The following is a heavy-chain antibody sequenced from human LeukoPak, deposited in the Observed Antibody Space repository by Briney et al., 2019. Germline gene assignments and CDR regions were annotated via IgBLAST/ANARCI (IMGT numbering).Heavy chain of an antibody. D-gene: IGHD4-23*01. J-gene: IGHJ2*01. CDR3: ARRVVNNRNWYFNL. CDR2: IYPGDSDT. Sequence: GESLKISCKGSGYSFTTYWIGWVRQMPGKGLEWMGIIYPGDSDTRYSPSFQGQVTISADKSINTAYLQWSSLKASDTAMYYCARRVVNNRNWYFNLWGRGTLVTVSS. V-gene: IGHV5-51*01. CDR1: GYSFTTYW.